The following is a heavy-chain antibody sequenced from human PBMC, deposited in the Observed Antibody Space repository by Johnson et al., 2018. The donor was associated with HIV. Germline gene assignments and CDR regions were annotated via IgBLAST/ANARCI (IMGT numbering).Heavy chain of an antibody. CDR2: ISYDGSNK. V-gene: IGHV3-30*04. CDR1: GFTFSSYA. Sequence: QVQLVESGGGVVQPGRSLRLSCAASGFTFSSYAMHWVRQAPGQGLEWVAVISYDGSNKYYADSVKGRFTISRDNSKNTLYLQMNSLRAEDTAVYYCAKSRYSGTPGAFDIWGQGTMVTVSS. D-gene: IGHD1-26*01. J-gene: IGHJ3*02. CDR3: AKSRYSGTPGAFDI.